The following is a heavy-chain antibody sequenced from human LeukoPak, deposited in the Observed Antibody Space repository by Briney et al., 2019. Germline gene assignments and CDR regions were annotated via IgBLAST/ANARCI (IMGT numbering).Heavy chain of an antibody. CDR1: GGTFSSYA. CDR2: IIPIFGTA. J-gene: IGHJ3*02. Sequence: ASVKVSCKASGGTFSSYAISWVRQAPGQGLEWMGGIIPIFGTANYAQKFQGRVTITADKSTSTAYMELSSLRSEDTAVYYCARDAPYDSSGYYYENDAFDIWGQGTMVTVSS. V-gene: IGHV1-69*06. D-gene: IGHD3-22*01. CDR3: ARDAPYDSSGYYYENDAFDI.